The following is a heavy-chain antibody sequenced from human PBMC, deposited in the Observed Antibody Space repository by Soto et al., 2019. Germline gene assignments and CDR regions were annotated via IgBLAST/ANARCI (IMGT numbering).Heavy chain of an antibody. CDR3: ARMLRGSHTDYYHYMDG. Sequence: QVQLVQSGGEVKKPGASVKVSCKASGYTFTSHGISWVRQAPGQGPEWMGWISAHNGDTNYAQKLQGRVTVTTDTSTSTAYMELRSLRSEDTAVYYCARMLRGSHTDYYHYMDGWGKGTTVTVSS. D-gene: IGHD3-10*01. CDR2: ISAHNGDT. V-gene: IGHV1-18*01. J-gene: IGHJ6*03. CDR1: GYTFTSHG.